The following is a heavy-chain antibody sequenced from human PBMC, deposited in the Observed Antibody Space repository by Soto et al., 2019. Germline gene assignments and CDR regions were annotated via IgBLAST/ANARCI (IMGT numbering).Heavy chain of an antibody. Sequence: EASVKVSCKASGGTFSSYAISWVRQAPGQGLEWMGGIIPIFGTANYAQKFQGRVTITADESTSTAYMELSSLRSEDTAVYYCARDPYSRRYYYGMDVWGQGTTVTAP. D-gene: IGHD6-13*01. J-gene: IGHJ6*02. V-gene: IGHV1-69*13. CDR1: GGTFSSYA. CDR3: ARDPYSRRYYYGMDV. CDR2: IIPIFGTA.